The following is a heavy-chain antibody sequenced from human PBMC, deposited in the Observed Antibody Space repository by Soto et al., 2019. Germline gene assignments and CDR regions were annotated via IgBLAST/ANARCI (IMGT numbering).Heavy chain of an antibody. J-gene: IGHJ4*02. V-gene: IGHV4-38-2*01. Sequence: PSETLSLTCAVSGYSFSSDYFWVWIRQPPGEGLEWIGSIFHSGSTYYNPSLKSRVTVSVDTSKNQFSLRLTSVTAADTALYFCARQRTSVVTQAYFDVWGPGSLVTVSS. D-gene: IGHD2-21*02. CDR3: ARQRTSVVTQAYFDV. CDR2: IFHSGST. CDR1: GYSFSSDYF.